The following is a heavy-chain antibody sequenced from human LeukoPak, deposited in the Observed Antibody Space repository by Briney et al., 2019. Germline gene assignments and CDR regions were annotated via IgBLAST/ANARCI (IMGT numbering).Heavy chain of an antibody. D-gene: IGHD3-22*01. CDR2: IKQDGSEK. V-gene: IGHV3-7*05. J-gene: IGHJ4*02. CDR1: GFTFSSYW. Sequence: GGSLRLSCAASGFTFSSYWMTWVRQAPGKGLEWVANIKQDGSEKYYVDSVKGRFTISRDNAKNSLYLQMNSLRAEDTAVYYCAKRVYYDSSASFDYWGQGTLVTVSS. CDR3: AKRVYYDSSASFDY.